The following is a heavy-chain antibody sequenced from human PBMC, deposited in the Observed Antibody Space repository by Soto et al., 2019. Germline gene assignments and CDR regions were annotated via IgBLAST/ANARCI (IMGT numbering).Heavy chain of an antibody. CDR2: INHSGIT. CDR1: GGSFSGYY. V-gene: IGHV4-34*01. D-gene: IGHD6-19*01. J-gene: IGHJ4*02. CDR3: ARGSDSSGFKYFDY. Sequence: SETLSLTCAVYGGSFSGYYCSWIRQPPGKGLEWIGEINHSGITNYNPSLKSRVTISVDTSKNQFSLKLSSVTAADTAVYYCARGSDSSGFKYFDYWGQGTLVTVSS.